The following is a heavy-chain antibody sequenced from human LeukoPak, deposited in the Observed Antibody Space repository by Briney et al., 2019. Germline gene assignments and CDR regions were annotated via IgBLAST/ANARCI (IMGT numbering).Heavy chain of an antibody. CDR1: GFTFNSYS. CDR2: ISNGGTT. Sequence: GGSLRLSCVASGFTFNSYSMSWVRQAPGKGLEWVSLISNGGTTYYADSVKGRFTISRDISENTLYLQMNSLRAEDTAVYYCAKEARQCGPVCFSLLDCWGQGTLVTVSS. J-gene: IGHJ4*02. V-gene: IGHV3-23*01. CDR3: AKEARQCGPVCFSLLDC. D-gene: IGHD2-21*02.